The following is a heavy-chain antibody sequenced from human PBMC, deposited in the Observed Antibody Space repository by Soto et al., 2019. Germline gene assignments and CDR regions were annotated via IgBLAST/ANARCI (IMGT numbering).Heavy chain of an antibody. CDR2: IYPGNSET. CDR1: VYSCVSYW. D-gene: IGHD6-19*01. CDR3: ARHRSKWLAVGEHAGFDI. J-gene: IGHJ3*02. V-gene: IGHV5-51*01. Sequence: VPLVQSGAEVKKPGESLKISCQGSVYSCVSYWIGWVRQMPVKGLEWMGIIYPGNSETTYSPPFQGQITFSVDKSNTTSYLQWSSLKASDTASYYGARHRSKWLAVGEHAGFDIWGQGTTVTVSS.